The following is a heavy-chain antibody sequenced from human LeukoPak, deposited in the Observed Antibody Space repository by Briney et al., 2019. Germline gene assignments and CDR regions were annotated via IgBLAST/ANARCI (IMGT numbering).Heavy chain of an antibody. CDR2: IYTGGNT. D-gene: IGHD2-8*01. CDR1: RISVSRNY. J-gene: IGHJ4*02. V-gene: IGHV3-66*01. Sequence: GGSLRLSCAPSRISVSRNYMSWVRQAPGKGLEWVSVIYTGGNTYYADSVKGRFTISRDDSKNTVYLQMNSLRADDTAVYYCATERGMVLYEHWGQGTLVTVSS. CDR3: ATERGMVLYEH.